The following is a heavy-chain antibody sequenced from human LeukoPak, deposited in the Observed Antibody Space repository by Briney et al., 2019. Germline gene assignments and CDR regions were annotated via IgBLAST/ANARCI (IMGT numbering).Heavy chain of an antibody. V-gene: IGHV1-8*01. D-gene: IGHD4-23*01. J-gene: IGHJ5*02. CDR3: AKGLTVVTLGWFDP. Sequence: ASVKVSCKASGYTFTSYDINWVRQATGQGLEWMGWMNPNSGNTGYAQKFQGRVTVTRNTSISTAYMELSSLRAEDTAVYYCAKGLTVVTLGWFDPWGQGTLVTVSS. CDR1: GYTFTSYD. CDR2: MNPNSGNT.